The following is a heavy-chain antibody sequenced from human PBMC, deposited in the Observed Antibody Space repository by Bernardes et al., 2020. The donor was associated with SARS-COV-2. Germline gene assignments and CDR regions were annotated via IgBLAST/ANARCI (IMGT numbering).Heavy chain of an antibody. V-gene: IGHV4-61*02. CDR2: IYTTGDS. CDR1: GGSINRGDYY. Sequence: TLSLTCTVSGGSINRGDYYWTWIRQPAGKGLEWIGRIYTTGDSNYNPSLKSRATISLDTSKNQFSLKLRSVTAADTAVYYCAREEVALLFRGSRQVLRYFGVDVWGQGTTVAVSS. D-gene: IGHD2-15*01. J-gene: IGHJ6*02. CDR3: AREEVALLFRGSRQVLRYFGVDV.